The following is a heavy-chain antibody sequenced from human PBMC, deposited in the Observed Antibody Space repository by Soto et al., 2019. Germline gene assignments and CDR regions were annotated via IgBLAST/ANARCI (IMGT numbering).Heavy chain of an antibody. CDR2: IIPIFGTA. CDR3: TRVGYTSVPTFDY. CDR1: GGTFNSYA. Sequence: QVQLVQSGAEVKKPGSSVKVSCKASGGTFNSYAISWVRQAPGQGLEWMGGIIPIFGTAKYAQKFQGRVTITADDSTNTGYLELTNLTSEDTAVYFCTRVGYTSVPTFDYWGQGTLVIVSS. D-gene: IGHD5-12*01. J-gene: IGHJ4*02. V-gene: IGHV1-69*01.